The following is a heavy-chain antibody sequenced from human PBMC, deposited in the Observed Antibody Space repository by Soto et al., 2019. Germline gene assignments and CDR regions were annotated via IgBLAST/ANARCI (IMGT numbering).Heavy chain of an antibody. CDR3: AKETTLWSAQVAGVDY. CDR2: ISGSGGST. Sequence: EVQLLESGGGLVQPGGSLRLSCAASGFTFSSYAMSWVRQAPGKGLEWVSAISGSGGSTYYADSVKGRFTISRDNSKNTLYLQMNSLRAEDTAVYYCAKETTLWSAQVAGVDYWGQGTLVTVSS. CDR1: GFTFSSYA. J-gene: IGHJ4*02. D-gene: IGHD3-3*01. V-gene: IGHV3-23*01.